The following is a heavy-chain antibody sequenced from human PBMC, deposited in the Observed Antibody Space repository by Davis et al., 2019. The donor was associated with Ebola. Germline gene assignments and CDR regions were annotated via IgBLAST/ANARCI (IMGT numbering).Heavy chain of an antibody. Sequence: GESLKISCAASGFTFDFYALSWVRQAPGKGLEWVSGTTLSGGSTYYADSVKGRFTISRDNSKNTLYLQMNSLRAEDTAVYYCAKDMITFGGVIALGWFDPWGQGTLVTVSS. V-gene: IGHV3-23*01. CDR3: AKDMITFGGVIALGWFDP. J-gene: IGHJ5*02. D-gene: IGHD3-16*02. CDR2: TTLSGGST. CDR1: GFTFDFYA.